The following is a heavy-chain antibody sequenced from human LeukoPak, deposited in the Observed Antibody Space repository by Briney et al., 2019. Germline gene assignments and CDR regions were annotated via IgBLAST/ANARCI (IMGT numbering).Heavy chain of an antibody. Sequence: GGSLRLSCAASGFTFSSYGMHWVRQAPGKGLEWVACIRYDGNNKYYADSVKGRFTISRDNSKNTLYLQMKSLRPEDTAVYYCARPPRMGSFETKYFDYWGQGTLVTVSS. V-gene: IGHV3-30*02. D-gene: IGHD3-16*01. J-gene: IGHJ4*02. CDR2: IRYDGNNK. CDR1: GFTFSSYG. CDR3: ARPPRMGSFETKYFDY.